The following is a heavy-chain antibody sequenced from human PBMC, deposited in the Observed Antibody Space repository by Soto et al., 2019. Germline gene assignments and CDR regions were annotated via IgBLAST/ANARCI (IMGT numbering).Heavy chain of an antibody. CDR2: TRNKANSYTT. Sequence: GGSLRLSCAASGFTFSDHYMDWVRQAPGKGLEWVGRTRNKANSYTTEYAASVKGRFTISRDDSKNSLYLQMNSLKTEDKAVYYWAREPVYYYDSSGYYYYYGMDVWGQGTTVTVSS. D-gene: IGHD3-22*01. J-gene: IGHJ6*02. CDR3: AREPVYYYDSSGYYYYYGMDV. V-gene: IGHV3-72*01. CDR1: GFTFSDHY.